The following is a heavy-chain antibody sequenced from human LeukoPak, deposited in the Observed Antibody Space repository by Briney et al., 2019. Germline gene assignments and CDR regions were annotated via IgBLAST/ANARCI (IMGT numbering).Heavy chain of an antibody. J-gene: IGHJ6*02. D-gene: IGHD3-10*01. CDR2: IWVEGRNK. V-gene: IGHV3-33*01. Sequence: PGGSRRLSCAASGFTFSTYGMHWVRQAPGKGLEWVALIWVEGRNKYYADSVKGRFTISRDNPKNTLYTQMNSLRVEDTAVYYCARGFGELSLGGMDVWGQGTTVTVSS. CDR3: ARGFGELSLGGMDV. CDR1: GFTFSTYG.